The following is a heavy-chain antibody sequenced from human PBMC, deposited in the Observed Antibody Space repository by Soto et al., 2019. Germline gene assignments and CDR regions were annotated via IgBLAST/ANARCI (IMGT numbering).Heavy chain of an antibody. CDR2: IYPGDSDT. CDR1: GYSFTSYW. Sequence: GESLKISCKGSGYSFTSYWIGWVRQMPGKGLEWMGIIYPGDSDTRYSPSFQGQVTISADKSISTAYLQWSSLKASDTAMYYCARQWGTRRHSGYDYFDYWGQGTLVTVSS. V-gene: IGHV5-51*01. CDR3: ARQWGTRRHSGYDYFDY. J-gene: IGHJ4*02. D-gene: IGHD5-12*01.